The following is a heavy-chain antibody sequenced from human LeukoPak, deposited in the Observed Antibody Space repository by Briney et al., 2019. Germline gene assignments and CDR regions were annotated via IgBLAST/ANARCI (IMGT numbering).Heavy chain of an antibody. J-gene: IGHJ4*02. V-gene: IGHV3-23*01. Sequence: GGSLRLSCVGSGFAFTNSAMTWVRQGPGKGLEWVSAISGSGYSTFYRDSVEGRFNISRDNSENRLYLQMNSLRAEDTAVYYCAKGVYGYYSFDYWGQGTLVTVSS. CDR1: GFAFTNSA. CDR2: ISGSGYST. D-gene: IGHD5/OR15-5a*01. CDR3: AKGVYGYYSFDY.